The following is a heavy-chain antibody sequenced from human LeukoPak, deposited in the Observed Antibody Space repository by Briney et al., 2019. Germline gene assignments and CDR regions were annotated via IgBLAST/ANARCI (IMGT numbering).Heavy chain of an antibody. Sequence: SETLSLTCTVSGGSISSGGYYWSWIRQHPGKGLEWIGYIYYSGSTYYNPSLKSRVTISVDTSKNQFSLKLSSVTAADTAVYYCARDAGNTIFGLDYWGQGTLITVSS. CDR1: GGSISSGGYY. CDR2: IYYSGST. CDR3: ARDAGNTIFGLDY. V-gene: IGHV4-31*03. D-gene: IGHD3-3*01. J-gene: IGHJ4*02.